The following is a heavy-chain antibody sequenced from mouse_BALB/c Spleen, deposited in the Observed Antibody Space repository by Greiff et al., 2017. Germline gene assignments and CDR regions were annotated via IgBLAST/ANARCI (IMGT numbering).Heavy chain of an antibody. CDR2: ISYDGSN. CDR3: AFYYDYESRYFDV. J-gene: IGHJ1*01. D-gene: IGHD2-4*01. V-gene: IGHV3-6*02. CDR1: GYSITSGYY. Sequence: VQLKESGPGLVKPSQSLSLTCSVTGYSITSGYYWNWIRQFPGNKLEWMGYISYDGSNNYNPSLKNRISITRDTSKNQFFLKLNSVTTEDTATYYCAFYYDYESRYFDVWGAGTTVTVSS.